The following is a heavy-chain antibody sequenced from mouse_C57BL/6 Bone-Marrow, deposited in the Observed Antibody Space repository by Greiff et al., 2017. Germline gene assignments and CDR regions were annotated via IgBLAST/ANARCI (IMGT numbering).Heavy chain of an antibody. D-gene: IGHD2-4*01. CDR1: GYTFTNYW. J-gene: IGHJ3*01. CDR2: IYPGGGYT. V-gene: IGHV1-63*01. Sequence: VQLQQSGAELVRPGTSVKMSCKASGYTFTNYWIGWAKQRPGHGLEWIGDIYPGGGYTNYNEKFKGKATQTAYKSSSTAYMQFSSLTSEDSAIYYCARYDYGGGLAYWGQGTLVTVSA. CDR3: ARYDYGGGLAY.